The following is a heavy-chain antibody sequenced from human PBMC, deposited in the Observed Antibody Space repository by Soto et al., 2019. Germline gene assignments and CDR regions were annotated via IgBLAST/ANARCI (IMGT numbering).Heavy chain of an antibody. CDR3: ARVPSPFDYYYAMDV. CDR1: GGTFSSYA. J-gene: IGHJ6*02. V-gene: IGHV1-69*13. CDR2: IIPIFVTA. Sequence: ASVKVSCKASGGTFSSYAISWVRQAPGQGLEWMGGIIPIFVTANYAQNFQGRVTITAEESTSTAYMELSSLRYEDTAVYFCARVPSPFDYYYAMDVWGQGATVTVSS. D-gene: IGHD3-16*01.